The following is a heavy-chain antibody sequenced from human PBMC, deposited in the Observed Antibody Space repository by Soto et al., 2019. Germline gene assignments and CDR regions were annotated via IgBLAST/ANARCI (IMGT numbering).Heavy chain of an antibody. V-gene: IGHV3-48*02. CDR3: ARESAALNWFDP. D-gene: IGHD2-15*01. J-gene: IGHJ5*02. CDR1: GFTFSSYS. CDR2: ITSSISTI. Sequence: EVQLVESGGGLVQPGGSLRLSCAASGFTFSSYSMNWVRQAPGKGLEGVSYITSSISTIYYADSVNGRFTISRDNATNSLSLQVHSLRDEDTAVFYCARESAALNWFDPWGQGTLVTVSS.